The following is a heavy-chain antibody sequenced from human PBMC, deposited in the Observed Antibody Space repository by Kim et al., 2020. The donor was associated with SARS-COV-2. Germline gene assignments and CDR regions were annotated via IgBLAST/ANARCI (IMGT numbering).Heavy chain of an antibody. V-gene: IGHV1-18*01. Sequence: AQKLQGRVTMTTDTSTSTAYMELRSLRSDDTAVYYCARADSRVRVGDFDYWGQGTLVTVSS. CDR3: ARADSRVRVGDFDY. J-gene: IGHJ4*02. D-gene: IGHD3-22*01.